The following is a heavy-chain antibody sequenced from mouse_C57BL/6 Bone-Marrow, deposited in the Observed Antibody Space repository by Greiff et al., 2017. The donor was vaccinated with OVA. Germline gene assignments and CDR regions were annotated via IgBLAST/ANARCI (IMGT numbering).Heavy chain of an antibody. V-gene: IGHV5-9*01. J-gene: IGHJ3*01. CDR1: GFTFSSYT. Sequence: EVKLEESGGGLVKPGGSLKLSCAASGFTFSSYTMSWVRQTPEKRLEWVATISGGGGNTYYPDSVKGRFTISRGNAKNTLNLQMSGLRSEDTALYYCARRFAYWGQGTLVTVSA. CDR2: ISGGGGNT. CDR3: ARRFAY.